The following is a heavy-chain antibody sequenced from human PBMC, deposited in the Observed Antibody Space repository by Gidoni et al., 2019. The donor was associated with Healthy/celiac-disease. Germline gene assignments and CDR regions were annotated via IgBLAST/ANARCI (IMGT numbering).Heavy chain of an antibody. Sequence: QVQLVQSGAEVKKPGASVKVSCKASGSTFTGYYMHWVRQAPGQGLEWMGWINPNSGGTNYAQKFQGRVTMTRDTSISTAYMELSRLRSDDTAVYYCARERLLVVPASYPGVAFDIWGQGTMVTVSS. CDR2: INPNSGGT. D-gene: IGHD2-2*01. V-gene: IGHV1-2*02. J-gene: IGHJ3*02. CDR3: ARERLLVVPASYPGVAFDI. CDR1: GSTFTGYY.